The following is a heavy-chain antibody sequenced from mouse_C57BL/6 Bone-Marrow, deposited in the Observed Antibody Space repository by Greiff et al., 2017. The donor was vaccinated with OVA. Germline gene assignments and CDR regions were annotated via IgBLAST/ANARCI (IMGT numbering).Heavy chain of an antibody. V-gene: IGHV5-6*01. CDR3: ARHDYGRGDY. CDR2: ISSGGSYT. CDR1: GFTFSSYG. J-gene: IGHJ2*01. Sequence: VQLKESGGDLVKPGGSLKLSCAASGFTFSSYGMSWVRQTPDKRLEWVATISSGGSYTYYPDSVKGRFTISRDNAKNTLYLQMSSLKSEDTAMYYCARHDYGRGDYWGQGTTLTVSS. D-gene: IGHD1-1*01.